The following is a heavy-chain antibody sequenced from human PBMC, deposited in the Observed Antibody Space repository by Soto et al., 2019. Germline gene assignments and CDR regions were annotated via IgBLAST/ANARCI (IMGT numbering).Heavy chain of an antibody. CDR1: GGTFSSYA. Sequence: QVQLVQSGAEVKKPGSSVKVSCKASGGTFSSYAISWVRQAPGQGLEWRGGIIPIFGTANYAQKFQGRVTITADESTSTAYMELSSLRSEDTAVYYCARISYDSSGYYFWGGGDYWGQGTLVTVSS. CDR3: ARISYDSSGYYFWGGGDY. J-gene: IGHJ4*02. V-gene: IGHV1-69*01. D-gene: IGHD3-22*01. CDR2: IIPIFGTA.